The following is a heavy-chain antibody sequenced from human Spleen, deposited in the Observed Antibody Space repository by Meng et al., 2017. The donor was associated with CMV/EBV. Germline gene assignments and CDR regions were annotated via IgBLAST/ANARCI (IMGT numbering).Heavy chain of an antibody. V-gene: IGHV3-48*04. Sequence: GESLKISCAASGFTFSSYSMNWVRQAPGKGLEWVSYISSSSSTIYYADSVKGRFTISRDNAKNSLYLQMNSLRAEDTAVYYCARLAHNIYYYYGMDVWGQGTTVTVSS. CDR1: GFTFSSYS. D-gene: IGHD1-14*01. CDR2: ISSSSSTI. J-gene: IGHJ6*02. CDR3: ARLAHNIYYYYGMDV.